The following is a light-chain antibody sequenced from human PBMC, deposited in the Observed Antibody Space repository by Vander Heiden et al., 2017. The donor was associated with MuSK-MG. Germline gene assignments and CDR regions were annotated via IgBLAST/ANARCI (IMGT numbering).Light chain of an antibody. J-gene: IGKJ5*01. V-gene: IGKV1-33*01. CDR2: DAS. CDR1: QNVRRS. Sequence: DTQMSSSPSSLSASVGDTVTISCQASQNVRRSLNWYQLNLGKAPKLLIYDASYLQTGIPSRFSGSGSGTDLSFTISSLQSEDFATYYCQQDESLPVTFGQGTQVEIK. CDR3: QQDESLPVT.